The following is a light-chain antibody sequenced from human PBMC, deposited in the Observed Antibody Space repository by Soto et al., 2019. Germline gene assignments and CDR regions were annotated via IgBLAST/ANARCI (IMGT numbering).Light chain of an antibody. J-gene: IGKJ5*01. CDR2: AAA. Sequence: DIQMTQSPSTLSGSVGGRVTITYLNWYQQKPGKAPKLLIYAAANLQSGVPSRFSGSGSGTDFTLTISSLQPEDFATYYCQHADSFPLITFGQGTRLEIK. CDR3: QHADSFPLIT. V-gene: IGKV1-12*01.